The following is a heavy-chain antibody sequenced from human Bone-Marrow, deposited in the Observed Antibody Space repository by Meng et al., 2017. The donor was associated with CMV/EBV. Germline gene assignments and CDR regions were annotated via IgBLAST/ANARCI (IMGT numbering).Heavy chain of an antibody. Sequence: SETLSLTCTVSGFSISSGYFWGWIRQPPGKGLEWIGNIYHTGSTYYNPSLKSRVTISVDTSKNQLSLKLSSMTAADTAVYYCARVPRGIRYFDWLLFDYWGQGTRVTGSS. CDR1: GFSISSGYF. CDR2: IYHTGST. J-gene: IGHJ4*02. D-gene: IGHD3-9*01. CDR3: ARVPRGIRYFDWLLFDY. V-gene: IGHV4-38-2*02.